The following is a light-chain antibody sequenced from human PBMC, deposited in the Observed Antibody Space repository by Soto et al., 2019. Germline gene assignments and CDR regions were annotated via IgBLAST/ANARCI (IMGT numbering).Light chain of an antibody. J-gene: IGKJ1*01. V-gene: IGKV1-27*01. CDR3: QKYKIAPWT. Sequence: SHLSSSLGNSVTSTSRAGQGIRNNLAWYQPKPGNVPKLLIYAASTLESGVPSRFTGGGYGTDFTLTITNLQPVDVATYYCQKYKIAPWTFGQGTKVDIK. CDR1: QGIRNN. CDR2: AAS.